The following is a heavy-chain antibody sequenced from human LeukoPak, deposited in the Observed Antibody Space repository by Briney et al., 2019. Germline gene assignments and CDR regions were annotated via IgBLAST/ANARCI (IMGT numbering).Heavy chain of an antibody. J-gene: IGHJ4*02. Sequence: GGSLRLSCAASGFTFDDYGMSWVRQAPGKGLEWVSGINWNGGGTGYADSVKGRFTISRDNAKNSLYLQMNSLRAEDTALYYCARSYYYDSSGYSRPFDYWGQGTLVTVSS. D-gene: IGHD3-22*01. CDR3: ARSYYYDSSGYSRPFDY. V-gene: IGHV3-20*04. CDR2: INWNGGGT. CDR1: GFTFDDYG.